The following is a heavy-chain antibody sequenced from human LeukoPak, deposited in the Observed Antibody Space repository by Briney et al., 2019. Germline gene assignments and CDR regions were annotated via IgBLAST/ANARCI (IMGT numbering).Heavy chain of an antibody. Sequence: ASVKVSCKASGYTFTAHDINWVRQATGQGLEWMGWMNPHSANTGYSQKFQGRITMTWNTSISTAYMELSSLRSEDTAIYYCAREDYYGSGSFSNWFDPWGQGTLVTVSS. V-gene: IGHV1-8*01. CDR3: AREDYYGSGSFSNWFDP. CDR2: MNPHSANT. J-gene: IGHJ5*02. D-gene: IGHD3-10*01. CDR1: GYTFTAHD.